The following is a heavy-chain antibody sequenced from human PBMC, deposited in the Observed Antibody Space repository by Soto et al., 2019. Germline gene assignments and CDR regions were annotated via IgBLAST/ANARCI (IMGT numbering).Heavy chain of an antibody. Sequence: EEQLVESGGGLVKPGGSLRLSCAASGFTFSSFFMNWVRQAPGKGLEWVSSISSSSTYVNYADSVRGRFTISRDNAKNSLYRKLNSLRAEDTAVYYCARDNSQGRVVNYYGMDVWGQGTTVTVSS. CDR3: ARDNSQGRVVNYYGMDV. CDR1: GFTFSSFF. V-gene: IGHV3-21*02. J-gene: IGHJ6*02. D-gene: IGHD3-3*01. CDR2: ISSSSTYV.